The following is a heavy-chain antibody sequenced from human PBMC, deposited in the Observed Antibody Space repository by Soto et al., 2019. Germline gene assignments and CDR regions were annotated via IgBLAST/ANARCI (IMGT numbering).Heavy chain of an antibody. J-gene: IGHJ5*02. D-gene: IGHD4-17*01. CDR2: ISGSGGST. V-gene: IGHV3-23*01. CDR3: AKAPAMTTVTTWIDP. CDR1: GFTFSSYA. Sequence: GGSLRLSCAASGFTFSSYAMSWVRQAPGKGLEWVSAISGSGGSTYYADSVKGRFTISRDNSKNKLYLQMNSLRAEDTAVYYCAKAPAMTTVTTWIDPWGQGTLVTVSS.